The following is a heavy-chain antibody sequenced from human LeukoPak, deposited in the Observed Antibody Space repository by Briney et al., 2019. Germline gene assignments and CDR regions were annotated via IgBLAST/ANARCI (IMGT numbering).Heavy chain of an antibody. V-gene: IGHV3-30*02. Sequence: GGSLRLSCAASGFTFSSYGMHWDRQAPGKGLEWVAFIRYDGSNKYYADSVKGRFTISRDNSKNTLYLQMNSLRAEDTAVYYCAKDWEGYCSSTSCSPDWGQGTLVTVSS. D-gene: IGHD2-2*01. CDR2: IRYDGSNK. J-gene: IGHJ4*02. CDR1: GFTFSSYG. CDR3: AKDWEGYCSSTSCSPD.